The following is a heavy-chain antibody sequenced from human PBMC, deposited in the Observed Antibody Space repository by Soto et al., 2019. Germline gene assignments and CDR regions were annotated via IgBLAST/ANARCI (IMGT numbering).Heavy chain of an antibody. V-gene: IGHV4-4*07. CDR2: TSPTGTT. Sequence: NPSETLSLTCTVSGGSISTFYWTWIRHVAGKGLEWVGRTSPTGTTNYNPSLKSRVTVSLDTSKNQFSLKLSSVTAADTAVYYCAREITENWFDPWGQGTLLTVSS. J-gene: IGHJ5*02. D-gene: IGHD1-20*01. CDR3: AREITENWFDP. CDR1: GGSISTFY.